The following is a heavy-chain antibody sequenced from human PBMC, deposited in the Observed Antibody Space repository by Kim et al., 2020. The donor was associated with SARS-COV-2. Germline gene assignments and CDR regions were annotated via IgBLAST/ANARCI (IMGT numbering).Heavy chain of an antibody. CDR3: AAHSGSSVY. D-gene: IGHD3-22*01. V-gene: IGHV4-59*01. J-gene: IGHJ4*02. CDR2: GST. Sequence: GSTNYYPPLKSRVTRSVDTSKNQVSLKLSSVTAADTAVYYCAAHSGSSVYWGQGTLVTVSS.